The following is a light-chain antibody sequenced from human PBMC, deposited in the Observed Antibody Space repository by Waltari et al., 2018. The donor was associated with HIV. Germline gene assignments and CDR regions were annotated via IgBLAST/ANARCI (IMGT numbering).Light chain of an antibody. CDR3: SSYTTSNTVV. CDR2: DVT. CDR1: SSDISTYDF. J-gene: IGLJ2*01. Sequence: QSALTQPASVSGSPGQSITISCSGTSSDISTYDFVSWYQKHPAKAPKLLMYDVTARPSGVSRRVSGSKSGSTASLTISSIQADDEADYYCSSYTTSNTVVFGPGTKLSVL. V-gene: IGLV2-14*03.